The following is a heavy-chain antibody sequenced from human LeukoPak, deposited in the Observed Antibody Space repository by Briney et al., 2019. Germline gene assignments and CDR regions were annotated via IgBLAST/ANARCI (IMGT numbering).Heavy chain of an antibody. CDR2: IYHSGST. V-gene: IGHV4-30-2*01. Sequence: SETLSLTCAVSGGSISSGGYSWSWIRQPPGKGLEWIGYIYHSGSTYYNPSLKSRVTISVDRSKNQFSLKLSSVTAADTAVYYCARLRRAGNWYFDLWGRGTLVTVSS. CDR3: ARLRRAGNWYFDL. J-gene: IGHJ2*01. CDR1: GGSISSGGYS. D-gene: IGHD1-1*01.